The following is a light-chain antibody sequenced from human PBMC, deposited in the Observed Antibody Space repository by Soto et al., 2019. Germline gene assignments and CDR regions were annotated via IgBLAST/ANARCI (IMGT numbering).Light chain of an antibody. J-gene: IGKJ5*01. CDR2: GAS. Sequence: EIVMTQSPATLSVSPGERATVSCRASQSVSSNLAWYQQKPGQAPRLLIYGASTRATGIPARFSGSGSGTEFTLTISSLQSEDFAVYYCQQRSNWPPSITFGQGTRLEIK. CDR3: QQRSNWPPSIT. CDR1: QSVSSN. V-gene: IGKV3-15*01.